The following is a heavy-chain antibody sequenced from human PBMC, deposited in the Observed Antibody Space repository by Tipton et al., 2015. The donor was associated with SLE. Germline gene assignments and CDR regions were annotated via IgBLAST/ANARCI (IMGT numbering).Heavy chain of an antibody. CDR3: ARVGLGSGDGFDI. CDR2: IYYSGST. CDR1: GGSISSNGYY. Sequence: LRLSCTVSGGSISSNGYYWSWIRQHPGKGLEWIGYIYYSGSTYYNPSLKSRVAISVDSFENQFSLKLSSVTAADTAMYYCARVGLGSGDGFDIWGQGTMVTVSS. V-gene: IGHV4-31*03. J-gene: IGHJ3*02. D-gene: IGHD7-27*01.